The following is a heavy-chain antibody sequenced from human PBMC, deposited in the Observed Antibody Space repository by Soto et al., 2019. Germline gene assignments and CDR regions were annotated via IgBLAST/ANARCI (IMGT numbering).Heavy chain of an antibody. J-gene: IGHJ4*02. CDR1: GFTFSNYV. CDR2: ISYDGSYE. Sequence: QVQLVESGGGVVQPGRSLRLSCAASGFTFSNYVMHWVRQAPGKGLEWVAVISYDGSYEYYADSVKGRFTISRDNSKSPPPRLMTRPPAEATGLYYCTKDLLRSLDWPPLAYWGQGTRVTVSS. D-gene: IGHD3-3*01. CDR3: TKDLLRSLDWPPLAY. V-gene: IGHV3-30*18.